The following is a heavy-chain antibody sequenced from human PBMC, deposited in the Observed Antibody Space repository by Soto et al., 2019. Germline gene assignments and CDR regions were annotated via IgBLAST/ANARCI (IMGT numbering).Heavy chain of an antibody. Sequence: SETLSLTCTVSGGSISSYYWSWIRQPPGKGLEWIGYIYYSGSTNYNPSLKSRVTISVDTSKNQFSLKLSSVTAADTAVYYCAGGKWDVYDYWGQVTLVTVSS. J-gene: IGHJ4*02. V-gene: IGHV4-59*01. CDR1: GGSISSYY. CDR3: AGGKWDVYDY. D-gene: IGHD1-26*01. CDR2: IYYSGST.